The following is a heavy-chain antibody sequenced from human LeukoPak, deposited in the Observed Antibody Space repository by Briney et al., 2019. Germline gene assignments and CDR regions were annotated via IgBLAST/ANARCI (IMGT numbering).Heavy chain of an antibody. CDR3: ARITFGEYQDY. Sequence: RRASVKVSCKASGYAFTGYYMHWVRQAPGQGLEWMGWINPNSGGTNYAQKFQGRVTMTRDTSISTAYMELSRLRSDDTAVYYCARITFGEYQDYWGQGTLVTVSS. CDR2: INPNSGGT. D-gene: IGHD3-16*01. CDR1: GYAFTGYY. V-gene: IGHV1-2*02. J-gene: IGHJ4*02.